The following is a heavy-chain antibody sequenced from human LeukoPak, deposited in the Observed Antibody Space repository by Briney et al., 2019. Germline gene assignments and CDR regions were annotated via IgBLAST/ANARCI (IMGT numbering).Heavy chain of an antibody. D-gene: IGHD3-22*01. CDR3: ASGLGYYDSSGYPSAFDI. CDR2: INSDGSST. CDR1: GFTFSSYW. Sequence: GGSLRLSCAASGFTFSSYWMHWVRQAPGKGLVWVSRINSDGSSTNYADSVKGRFTISRDNAKNTLYLQMNSLRAEDTAVYYCASGLGYYDSSGYPSAFDIWGQGTMVTVSS. V-gene: IGHV3-74*01. J-gene: IGHJ3*02.